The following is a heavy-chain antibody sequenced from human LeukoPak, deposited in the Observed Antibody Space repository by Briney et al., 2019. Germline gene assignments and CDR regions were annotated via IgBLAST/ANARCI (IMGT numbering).Heavy chain of an antibody. J-gene: IGHJ4*02. D-gene: IGHD6-19*01. V-gene: IGHV1-18*01. CDR1: GYTFNTYG. Sequence: ASVKVSCEASGYTFNTYGISWVRQAPGQGLEWMGWISAYNGDTSYVQKLQGRVTMTTDTSTSTAYMELRSLRSDDTAVYYCARDPPRSEQWVGFDYWGLGTLVTVSS. CDR3: ARDPPRSEQWVGFDY. CDR2: ISAYNGDT.